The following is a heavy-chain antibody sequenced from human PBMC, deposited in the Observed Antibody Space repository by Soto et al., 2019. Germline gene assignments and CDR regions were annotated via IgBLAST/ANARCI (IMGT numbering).Heavy chain of an antibody. CDR2: VSGSGGSS. J-gene: IGHJ3*01. Sequence: VQLLESGGGLVQPGGSLRLSCAASGFIFTNYALSWVRQAPGKGLEWVAGVSGSGGSSYYEDSVKARFTVSRDNSRSTLYLQMSSLRAEDSAIYYCAKDADNDDYGVFDVWGQGTLVTVSS. CDR1: GFIFTNYA. CDR3: AKDADNDDYGVFDV. D-gene: IGHD4-17*01. V-gene: IGHV3-23*01.